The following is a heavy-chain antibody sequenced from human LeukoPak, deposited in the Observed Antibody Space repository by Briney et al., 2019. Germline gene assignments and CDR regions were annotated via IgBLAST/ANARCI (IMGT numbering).Heavy chain of an antibody. Sequence: KPSQTLSLTCTASGGSISSGGYYWSWIRQHPGKGLEWIGYIYYSGSTYYNPSLKSRVTISVDTSKNQFSLKLSSVTAADTAVYYCARVLRYFDRFDPWGQGTLVTVSS. J-gene: IGHJ5*02. CDR1: GGSISSGGYY. V-gene: IGHV4-31*03. D-gene: IGHD3-9*01. CDR2: IYYSGST. CDR3: ARVLRYFDRFDP.